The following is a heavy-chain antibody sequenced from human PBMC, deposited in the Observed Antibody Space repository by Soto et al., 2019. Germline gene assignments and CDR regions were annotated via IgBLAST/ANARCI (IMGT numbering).Heavy chain of an antibody. CDR2: ISWNSGSR. V-gene: IGHV3-9*01. CDR3: AKSTGDLEILTTTVTTFWGPFHI. Sequence: EVQLVESGGGLVQPGRSLRLSCAASGFTFDDYAMHWVRQVPGKGPEWVSGISWNSGSRGYAESVRGRFTISRDNAKNSLYLQRNSLRAEDTALYYCAKSTGDLEILTTTVTTFWGPFHIWGQGTMFTVSS. CDR1: GFTFDDYA. D-gene: IGHD4-17*01. J-gene: IGHJ3*02.